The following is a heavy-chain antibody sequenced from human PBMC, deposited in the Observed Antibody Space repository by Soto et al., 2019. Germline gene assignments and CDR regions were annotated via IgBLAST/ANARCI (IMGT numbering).Heavy chain of an antibody. J-gene: IGHJ4*02. Sequence: QVQLVQSGAEVKKPGASVKVSCKASGYSFNTYVTHWVRQAPGQGLEWMGWINADNGDTESSQKFQGRLTIVRDTSAYPVYMELSGLRSEDTAVYYCSTTVDYYGSGRGPLDYWGQGTLVTVSS. CDR2: INADNGDT. V-gene: IGHV1-3*01. CDR1: GYSFNTYV. CDR3: STTVDYYGSGRGPLDY. D-gene: IGHD3-10*01.